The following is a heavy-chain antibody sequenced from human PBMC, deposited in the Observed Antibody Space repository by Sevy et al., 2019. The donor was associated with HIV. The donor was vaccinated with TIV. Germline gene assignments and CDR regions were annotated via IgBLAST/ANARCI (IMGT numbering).Heavy chain of an antibody. J-gene: IGHJ4*02. CDR2: INPNSGGT. Sequence: ASVKVSCKASGYTFTDYFMHWVRQAPGQGLEWMGWINPNSGGTNYAQKFQGRVTMTRDTSISTAYMELTRLRSDDTAEYYCARVLRSSSGTDYWGQGTLVTVSS. CDR1: GYTFTDYF. CDR3: ARVLRSSSGTDY. V-gene: IGHV1-2*02. D-gene: IGHD6-6*01.